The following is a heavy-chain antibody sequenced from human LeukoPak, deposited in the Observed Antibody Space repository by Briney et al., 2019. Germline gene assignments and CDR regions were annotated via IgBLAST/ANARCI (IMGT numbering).Heavy chain of an antibody. V-gene: IGHV3-11*04. CDR2: ISNSANTI. J-gene: IGHJ4*01. CDR1: GFTFSDHY. Sequence: GGSLRLSCAVSGFTFSDHYFAWLRQAPGKGLEWISYISNSANTIYYADSVRGRFTISRDNAKNSLFLQMNSLRVEDTAVYYCVRGPDYYYDSSGSFDYWGHGNLVTVSS. D-gene: IGHD3-22*01. CDR3: VRGPDYYYDSSGSFDY.